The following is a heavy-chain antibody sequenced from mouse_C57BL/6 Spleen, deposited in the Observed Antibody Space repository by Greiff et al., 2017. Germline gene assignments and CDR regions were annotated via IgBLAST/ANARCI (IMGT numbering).Heavy chain of an antibody. CDR1: GYTFTEYT. V-gene: IGHV1-62-2*01. CDR3: ANYYGSRFAY. D-gene: IGHD1-1*01. CDR2: FYPGSGSI. Sequence: QVQLKQSGAELVKPGASVKLSCKASGYTFTEYTIHWVKQRSGQGLEWIGWFYPGSGSIKYNEKFKSKATLTVAKSSSTAYMQLSSLTSEDSAVYYCANYYGSRFAYWGQGTLVTVSA. J-gene: IGHJ3*01.